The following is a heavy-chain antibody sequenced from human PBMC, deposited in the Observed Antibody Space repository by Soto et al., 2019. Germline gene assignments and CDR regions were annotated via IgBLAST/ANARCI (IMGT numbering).Heavy chain of an antibody. CDR1: GDSVNSRY. D-gene: IGHD3-3*01. Sequence: QGQLQESGPGLVKPSETLTLTCSVSGDSVNSRYWNWIRQPAGKGLEWIGRVSNSGGSKYNPSLKSRVMMSIDTSENRFSLNLSSVTAADTAVYYCARGFQSYYFDSWGQGALVTVSS. V-gene: IGHV4-4*07. CDR2: VSNSGGS. J-gene: IGHJ4*02. CDR3: ARGFQSYYFDS.